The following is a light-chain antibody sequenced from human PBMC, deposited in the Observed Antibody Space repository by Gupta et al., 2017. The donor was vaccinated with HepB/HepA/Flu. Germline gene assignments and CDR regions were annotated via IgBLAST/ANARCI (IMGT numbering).Light chain of an antibody. CDR2: GAS. Sequence: IVLTQSPGTLSLSPGERATLSCRASQSVSSSYLAWYQQKPGQAPRLLIYGASSRATGIPDRFSGSGSGTEFTLTISRLEPEDFAVYYCQQYCSSPCSFGQGTKLEIK. CDR1: QSVSSSY. J-gene: IGKJ2*04. CDR3: QQYCSSPCS. V-gene: IGKV3-20*01.